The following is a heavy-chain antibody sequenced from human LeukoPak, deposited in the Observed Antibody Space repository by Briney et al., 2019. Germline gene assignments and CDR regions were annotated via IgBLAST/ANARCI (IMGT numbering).Heavy chain of an antibody. D-gene: IGHD2-2*01. CDR1: GFTFSNAW. CDR3: TTGYCSSTSCSY. J-gene: IGHJ4*02. V-gene: IGHV3-15*01. CDR2: IKSKTDGGTT. Sequence: GGSLRLSCAASGFTFSNAWMSWVRQAPGKGLEWVGRIKSKTDGGTTDCAAPVKGRFTISRDDSKNTLYLQMNSLKTEDTAVYYCTTGYCSSTSCSYWGQGTLVTVSS.